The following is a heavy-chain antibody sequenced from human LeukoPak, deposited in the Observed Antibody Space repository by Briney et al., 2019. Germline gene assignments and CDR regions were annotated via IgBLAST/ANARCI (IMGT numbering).Heavy chain of an antibody. J-gene: IGHJ6*03. CDR3: ARDYAGYSSRFGYYYYMDV. Sequence: PGGSLRLSCAASGFTFSSYWMHWVRQAPGKGLVWVSRINSDGSSTSYADSVKGRFTISRDNAKNTLYLQMDSLRAEDTAVYYCARDYAGYSSRFGYYYYMDVWGKGTTVTVSS. CDR1: GFTFSSYW. D-gene: IGHD5-18*01. CDR2: INSDGSST. V-gene: IGHV3-74*01.